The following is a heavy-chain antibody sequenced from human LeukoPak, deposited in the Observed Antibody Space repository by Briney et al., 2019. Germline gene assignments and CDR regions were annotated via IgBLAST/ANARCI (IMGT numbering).Heavy chain of an antibody. CDR2: ISGSGGST. D-gene: IGHD7-27*01. J-gene: IGHJ4*02. CDR3: AKQLGGSNYFDY. V-gene: IGHV3-23*01. CDR1: GFTFSSYA. Sequence: GGSLRLSCAASGFTFSSYAMSWVRQAPGKGLEWVSAISGSGGSTYYADSVKGRFTVSRDNSKNTLYLQMNSLRAEDTAVYYCAKQLGGSNYFDYWGQGTLVTVSS.